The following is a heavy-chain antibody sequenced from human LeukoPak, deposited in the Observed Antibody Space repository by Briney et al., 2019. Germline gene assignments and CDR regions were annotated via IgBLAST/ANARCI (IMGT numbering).Heavy chain of an antibody. D-gene: IGHD3-22*01. V-gene: IGHV3-7*01. Sequence: GGSLRLSCAASGFTFSSYWMSWVRQAPGKGLEWVANIKQDGSEKYYVDSVKGRFTISRDNAKNSLYLQMNSLRAEDTAVYYCARDTMIVVVTMFFDAFDIWGQGTMVTVSS. CDR1: GFTFSSYW. CDR2: IKQDGSEK. CDR3: ARDTMIVVVTMFFDAFDI. J-gene: IGHJ3*02.